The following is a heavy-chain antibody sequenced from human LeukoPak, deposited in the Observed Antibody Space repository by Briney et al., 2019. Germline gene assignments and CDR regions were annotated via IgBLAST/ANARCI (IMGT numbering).Heavy chain of an antibody. CDR3: ATPTAGTWHFDY. CDR1: GFTFSSYW. Sequence: SGGSLRLSCAASGFTFSSYWMTWVRQAPGKGLEWVANIKQDASERYYVDSVKGRFTISRDNAKNSLHLQMNSLRAEDTAVYYCATPTAGTWHFDYWGQGTLVTVSS. J-gene: IGHJ4*02. CDR2: IKQDASER. D-gene: IGHD1-1*01. V-gene: IGHV3-7*01.